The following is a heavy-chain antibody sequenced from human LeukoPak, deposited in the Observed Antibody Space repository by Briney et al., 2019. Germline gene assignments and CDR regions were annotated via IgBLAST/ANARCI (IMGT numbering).Heavy chain of an antibody. CDR3: AKDLRGPAAGTWYFDL. J-gene: IGHJ2*01. D-gene: IGHD6-13*01. CDR1: KFSLTTFS. V-gene: IGHV3-23*01. Sequence: GGSLRLSRAASKFSLTTFSMGWVRQAPGKGLEWVSGITASGDRTHYSDSVKGRFTISRDNSKSTLYLQMNSLRADDSATYFCAKDLRGPAAGTWYFDLWGRGTLVTVSS. CDR2: ITASGDRT.